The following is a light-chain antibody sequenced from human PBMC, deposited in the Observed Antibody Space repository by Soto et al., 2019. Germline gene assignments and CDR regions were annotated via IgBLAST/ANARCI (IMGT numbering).Light chain of an antibody. Sequence: DIQMTQSPSTLSASVGDRVTITCRASQSISSWLAWYQQKPGKAPNLLIYKASSLESGVPSRFSGSGSGTEFTLTNSSRQPDDFATYYCQRYETSTPWSFGQGIKVEIK. CDR1: QSISSW. V-gene: IGKV1-5*03. J-gene: IGKJ1*01. CDR2: KAS. CDR3: QRYETSTPWS.